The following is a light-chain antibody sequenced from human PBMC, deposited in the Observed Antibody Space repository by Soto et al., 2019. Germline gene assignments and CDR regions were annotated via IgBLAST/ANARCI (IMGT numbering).Light chain of an antibody. Sequence: DSQMTQSPSTLSASLGDTVTFTCRASQSVSGWLAWYQQKPGEAPKLLIYDASALPRGVPSRFSGSGSGTKFTLTIASLRPDDFATYYCQQYETFSGTFGPGTKVDIK. V-gene: IGKV1-5*01. CDR3: QQYETFSGT. J-gene: IGKJ1*01. CDR2: DAS. CDR1: QSVSGW.